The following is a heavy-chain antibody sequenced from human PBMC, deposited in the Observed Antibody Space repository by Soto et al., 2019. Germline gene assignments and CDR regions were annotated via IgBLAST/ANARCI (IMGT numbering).Heavy chain of an antibody. CDR3: ARLGHYYDSSGYYPTSYFDY. Sequence: PSETLSLTCTVSGGSISSSSYYWGCVRQPPGKGLEWIGSIYYSGSTYYNPSLKSRVTISVDTSKNQFSLKLSSVTAADTAVYYCARLGHYYDSSGYYPTSYFDYWGQGTLVTVSS. V-gene: IGHV4-39*01. CDR2: IYYSGST. J-gene: IGHJ4*02. D-gene: IGHD3-22*01. CDR1: GGSISSSSYY.